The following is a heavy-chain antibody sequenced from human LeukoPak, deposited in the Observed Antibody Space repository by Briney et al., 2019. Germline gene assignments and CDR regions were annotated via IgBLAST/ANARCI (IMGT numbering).Heavy chain of an antibody. CDR3: ARELSGYDQQPFDY. CDR1: GYTFTGYY. CDR2: INPNSGGT. V-gene: IGHV1-2*02. J-gene: IGHJ4*02. D-gene: IGHD5-12*01. Sequence: ASVKVSCKASGYTFTGYYMHWVRPAPGQGLEWMGWINPNSGGTNYAQKFQGRVTMTRDTSISTAYMELSRLRSDDTAVYYCARELSGYDQQPFDYWGQGTLVTVSS.